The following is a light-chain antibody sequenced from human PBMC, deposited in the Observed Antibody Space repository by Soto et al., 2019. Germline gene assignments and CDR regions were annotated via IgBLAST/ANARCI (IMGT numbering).Light chain of an antibody. J-gene: IGLJ2*01. V-gene: IGLV1-47*01. CDR3: ASWDDSLISFV. Sequence: QSALTQPPSASGTPGQRVTISCSGRTSNIGRNSVFWYQHLPGRAPKLLTYDSDRFSVSRSGTSASLAIGGLRSEDEADYYCASWDDSLISFVFGGGTQLTVL. CDR1: TSNIGRNS.